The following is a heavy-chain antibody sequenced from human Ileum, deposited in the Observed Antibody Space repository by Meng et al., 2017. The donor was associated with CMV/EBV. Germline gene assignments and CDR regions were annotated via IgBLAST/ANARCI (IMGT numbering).Heavy chain of an antibody. J-gene: IGHJ4*02. CDR3: ARAAHCGRDCYKGPWAY. CDR2: IFYSEST. D-gene: IGHD2-21*02. V-gene: IGHV4-39*01. CDR1: GGSISSSTYY. Sequence: QLQLQESGPGLVKPSETLSLTCTVSGGSISSSTYYWGWIRQPPGKGLEWIGSIFYSESTYYNPSLKSRVTMSVDTSKNQVSLELSSVTAADTALYYCARAAHCGRDCYKGPWAYWGQGTLVTVSS.